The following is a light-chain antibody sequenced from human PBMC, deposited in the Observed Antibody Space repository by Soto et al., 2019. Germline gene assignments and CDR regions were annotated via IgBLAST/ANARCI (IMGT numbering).Light chain of an antibody. CDR1: QSISSY. CDR3: QQSYCTPST. J-gene: IGKJ3*01. CDR2: AAS. V-gene: IGKV1-39*01. Sequence: DFPMTQSPSSLSASVGDRVTITCRASQSISSYLNWYQQKPGKAPKLLIYAASSLQSGVPSRFSGSGSGTDFTLTISILQPEDFATYYCQQSYCTPSTFGPGTKVEIK.